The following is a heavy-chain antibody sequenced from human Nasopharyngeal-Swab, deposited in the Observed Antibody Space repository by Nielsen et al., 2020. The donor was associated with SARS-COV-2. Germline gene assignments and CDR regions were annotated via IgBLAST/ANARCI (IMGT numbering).Heavy chain of an antibody. J-gene: IGHJ3*02. D-gene: IGHD3-9*01. CDR3: ARVRFDWPYVADAFDI. Sequence: GGSLRLSCAASGFTFSSYGMHWVRQAPGKGLEWVAVIWYDGSNKYYGDSVKGRFTISRDNSKNTLYLQMNSLRAEDTAVYYCARVRFDWPYVADAFDIWGQGTMVTVSS. V-gene: IGHV3-33*01. CDR2: IWYDGSNK. CDR1: GFTFSSYG.